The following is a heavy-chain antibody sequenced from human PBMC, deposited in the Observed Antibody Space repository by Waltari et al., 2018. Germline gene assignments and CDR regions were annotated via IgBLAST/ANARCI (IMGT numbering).Heavy chain of an antibody. V-gene: IGHV1-18*01. Sequence: QVQLVQSGAEVQKPGASVKVSCKASGYSFITFGISWLRQAPGQGLEWMGWISSYNGNTNYAHKFQDRITMTTDTSTTTAYMELRSLRSDDTAMYYCARDTYYYDNSGYPDYWGQGTLVTVSS. CDR1: GYSFITFG. D-gene: IGHD3-22*01. J-gene: IGHJ4*02. CDR3: ARDTYYYDNSGYPDY. CDR2: ISSYNGNT.